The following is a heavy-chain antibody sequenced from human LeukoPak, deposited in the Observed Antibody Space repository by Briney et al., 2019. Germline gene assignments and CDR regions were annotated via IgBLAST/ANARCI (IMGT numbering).Heavy chain of an antibody. CDR3: ARVRVGVFDA. J-gene: IGHJ4*02. V-gene: IGHV4-4*07. CDR1: GGSIRSYY. CDR2: LHSSGDI. D-gene: IGHD5-24*01. Sequence: SETLSLTCTVSGGSIRSYYWSWIRQPAGEGLEWLGRLHSSGDIDYNPSLKNRGTMSVDTSKNLFFLKLSSVTAADTAMYYCARVRVGVFDAWGQGILVTVSS.